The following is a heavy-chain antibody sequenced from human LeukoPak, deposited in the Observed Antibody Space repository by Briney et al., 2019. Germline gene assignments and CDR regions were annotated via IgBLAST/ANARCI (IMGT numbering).Heavy chain of an antibody. J-gene: IGHJ3*02. CDR3: ARPRRDGYNYDAFDI. D-gene: IGHD5-24*01. Sequence: GESLKISCKGSGYIFSNYWIGWVRQMPGKGLEWMGIRYSGDSDTRYSPSFQGQVTISADKSISTAYLQWSSLKASDTAMYYCARPRRDGYNYDAFDIWGQGTMVTVSS. V-gene: IGHV5-51*01. CDR2: RYSGDSDT. CDR1: GYIFSNYW.